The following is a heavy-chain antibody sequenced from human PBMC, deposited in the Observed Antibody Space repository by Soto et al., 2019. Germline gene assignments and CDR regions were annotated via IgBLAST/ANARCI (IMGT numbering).Heavy chain of an antibody. CDR1: GGTFNNYA. D-gene: IGHD3-9*01. CDR2: IIPIFGTA. V-gene: IGHV1-69*15. J-gene: IGHJ6*02. CDR3: ARRRHFYDVLTHYYYFGLDV. Sequence: QVQLVQSGAELKKPGSSVKVSCKASGGTFNNYAITWVRQAPEQGLEWMGMIIPIFGTANYTQKFQGRVTITADESTSTAYMELSSLRSEDTAVYYCARRRHFYDVLTHYYYFGLDVWGQGTTITVSS.